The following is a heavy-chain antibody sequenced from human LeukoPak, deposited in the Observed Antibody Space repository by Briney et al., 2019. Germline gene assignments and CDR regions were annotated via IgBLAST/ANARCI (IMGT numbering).Heavy chain of an antibody. J-gene: IGHJ4*02. Sequence: PGGSLRLSCAASGFTFKSFVMGWVRQAPGRGLEWVSYISKRSGHIYHTDSVEGRFTTSRDNANDSVYLQMNNLRVEDTAIYFCARFDGGFDSWSQGTLVTVSS. D-gene: IGHD3-9*01. CDR3: ARFDGGFDS. CDR1: GFTFKSFV. CDR2: ISKRSGHI. V-gene: IGHV3-21*05.